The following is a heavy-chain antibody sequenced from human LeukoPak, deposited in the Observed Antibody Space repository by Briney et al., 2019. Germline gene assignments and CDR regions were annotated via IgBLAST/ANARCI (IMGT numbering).Heavy chain of an antibody. J-gene: IGHJ4*02. CDR3: ARVITNWPPDC. CDR1: GFTVSSHY. V-gene: IGHV3-53*01. Sequence: GGSLRLSCAASGFTVSSHYMTWVRQAPGKGLEWVSVIYTDGSTNYADSVKGRFTMSRDNSKNTLYLQMNSLRADDTAVYHCARVITNWPPDCWGQGTLVTVSS. D-gene: IGHD1-1*01. CDR2: IYTDGST.